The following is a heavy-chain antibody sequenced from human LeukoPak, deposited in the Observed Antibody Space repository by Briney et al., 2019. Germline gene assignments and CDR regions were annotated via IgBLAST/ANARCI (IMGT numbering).Heavy chain of an antibody. CDR1: GGSISSNNYY. D-gene: IGHD3-22*01. CDR3: ASSPSGYWWNFDC. V-gene: IGHV4-39*01. Sequence: SETLSLTCTVSGGSISSNNYYWGWIRQPPGKGLEWIGSVYYSGSTYNNPSLKSRVTISVDTTKNQFSLKLTSVTAADTAVYYCASSPSGYWWNFDCWGQGTLVTVSS. CDR2: VYYSGST. J-gene: IGHJ4*02.